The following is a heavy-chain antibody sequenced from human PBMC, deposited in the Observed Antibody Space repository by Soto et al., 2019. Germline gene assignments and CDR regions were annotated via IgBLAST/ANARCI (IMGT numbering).Heavy chain of an antibody. CDR2: ISAYNGNT. V-gene: IGHV1-18*01. Sequence: GASVQVSCKASGYTFTSYGISWVRQAPGQGLEWMGWISAYNGNTNYAQKLQGRVTMTTDTSTSTAYMELRSLRSDDTAVYYCARDPNSVDSLTGFSWFDPRGQGTLVTVAS. D-gene: IGHD3-9*01. CDR1: GYTFTSYG. J-gene: IGHJ5*02. CDR3: ARDPNSVDSLTGFSWFDP.